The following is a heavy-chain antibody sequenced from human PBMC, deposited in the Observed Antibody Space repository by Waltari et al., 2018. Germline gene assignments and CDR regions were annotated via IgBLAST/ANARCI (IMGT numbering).Heavy chain of an antibody. CDR3: ARDLATVTGYYYYGRDV. Sequence: QVQLVQSGAEVKKPGASVKVSCKASGYTFTGYYMHWVRQAPGRGLEWMGWINRNSGVTNDAQKLQGRVTMTRDKAISTAYMELSRRRSDDTAVYYWARDLATVTGYYYYGRDVWGQGTTVTVSS. CDR1: GYTFTGYY. J-gene: IGHJ6*02. V-gene: IGHV1-2*02. CDR2: INRNSGVT. D-gene: IGHD4-17*01.